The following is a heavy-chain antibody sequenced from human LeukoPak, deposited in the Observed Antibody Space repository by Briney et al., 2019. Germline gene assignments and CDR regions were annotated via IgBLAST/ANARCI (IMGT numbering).Heavy chain of an antibody. Sequence: GGSLRLSCAASGFTFSSHSMNWVRQAPGKGLEWLSYITPSGFTVYSDSVQGRFTISRDSAKNSVYLQMNSLTAEDTAMYYCATDLYVAYYDILIGSPNALDVWGQGTMVTVSS. CDR1: GFTFSSHS. V-gene: IGHV3-48*04. J-gene: IGHJ3*01. CDR2: ITPSGFTV. CDR3: ATDLYVAYYDILIGSPNALDV. D-gene: IGHD3-9*01.